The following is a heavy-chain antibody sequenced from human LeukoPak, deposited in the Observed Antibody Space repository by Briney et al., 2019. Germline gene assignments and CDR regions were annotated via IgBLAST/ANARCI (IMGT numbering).Heavy chain of an antibody. Sequence: SETLPLTCAVYGGSFSGYYWSWIRQPPGKGLEWIGEINHSGSTNYNPSLKSRVTISVDTSKNQFSLKLSSVTAADTAVYYCARVKIYGSGSYPSFDYWGQGTLVTVSS. CDR1: GGSFSGYY. D-gene: IGHD3-10*01. CDR3: ARVKIYGSGSYPSFDY. J-gene: IGHJ4*02. V-gene: IGHV4-34*01. CDR2: INHSGST.